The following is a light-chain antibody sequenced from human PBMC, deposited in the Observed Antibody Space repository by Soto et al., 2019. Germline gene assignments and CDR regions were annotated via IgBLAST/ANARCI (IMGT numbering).Light chain of an antibody. J-gene: IGKJ4*01. CDR3: QQYNYWPF. CDR2: GAS. CDR1: QSVSSN. Sequence: EIVMTQSPATLSVSPGERATLSCRASQSVSSNLAWYQQKPGQAPRLLIYGASTRATGIPARFSGSGSGTEFTLTINNLQSEDFAVYYCQQYNYWPFFGGGTKVEIK. V-gene: IGKV3-15*01.